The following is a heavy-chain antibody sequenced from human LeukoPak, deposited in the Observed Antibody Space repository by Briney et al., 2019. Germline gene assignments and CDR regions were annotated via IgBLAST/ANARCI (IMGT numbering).Heavy chain of an antibody. J-gene: IGHJ4*02. CDR1: GGTFSSYA. V-gene: IGHV1-69*05. CDR2: IIPMFGTA. Sequence: SVKVSCKASGGTFSSYAVSWVRQAPGQGLEWMGGIIPMFGTANYAQKFQGRVTITTEESTSTVYMELSSLGSEDTAMYYCARVFARGGEISGSYYYYWGQGTLVTVSS. CDR3: ARVFARGGEISGSYYYY. D-gene: IGHD1-26*01.